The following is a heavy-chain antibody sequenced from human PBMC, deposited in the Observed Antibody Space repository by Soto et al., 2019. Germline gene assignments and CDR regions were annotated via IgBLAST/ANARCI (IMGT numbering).Heavy chain of an antibody. Sequence: QLQLQESGPGLVKPSETLSLTCTVSGGSISSSSYYWGWIRQPPGKGLEWIGSIYYSGSTYYNPSLKSRVTISVDTSKNQFSLKLSSVTAADTAVYYCARHVFGRRLHLGELLGRFDPWGQGTLVTVSS. V-gene: IGHV4-39*01. CDR3: ARHVFGRRLHLGELLGRFDP. J-gene: IGHJ5*02. D-gene: IGHD3-16*01. CDR2: IYYSGST. CDR1: GGSISSSSYY.